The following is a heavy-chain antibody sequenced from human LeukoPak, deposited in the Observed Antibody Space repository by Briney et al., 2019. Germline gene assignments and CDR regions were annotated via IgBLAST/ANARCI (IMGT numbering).Heavy chain of an antibody. J-gene: IGHJ4*02. D-gene: IGHD3-22*01. CDR3: AKDTPDSSAYYLEN. V-gene: IGHV3-30*02. Sequence: GGSLRLSCAASGFTFSSYGMHWVRQAPGKGLEWVAFIRYDGSNKYYADSVKGRFTISRDNSKNTLYLQMNSLRAEDTAVYYCAKDTPDSSAYYLENWGQGTLVTVSS. CDR2: IRYDGSNK. CDR1: GFTFSSYG.